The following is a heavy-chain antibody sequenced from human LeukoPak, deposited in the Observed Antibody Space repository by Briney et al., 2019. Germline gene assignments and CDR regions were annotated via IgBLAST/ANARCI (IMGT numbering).Heavy chain of an antibody. V-gene: IGHV1-2*06. CDR2: INPNSGGT. Sequence: GASVKVSCKASGYTFTGYYMHWVRQAPGQGLEWMGRINPNSGGTNYAQKFQGRVTMTRDTSISTAYMELSRLRSDGTAVYYCAREAVVAATLNFDYWGQGTLVTVSS. D-gene: IGHD2-15*01. CDR3: AREAVVAATLNFDY. J-gene: IGHJ4*02. CDR1: GYTFTGYY.